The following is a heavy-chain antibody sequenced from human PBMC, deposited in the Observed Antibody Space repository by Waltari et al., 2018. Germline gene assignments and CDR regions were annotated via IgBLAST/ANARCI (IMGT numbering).Heavy chain of an antibody. CDR1: GGTFSSYS. D-gene: IGHD1-26*01. CDR3: ARDFGGSYDY. CDR2: IIPSFGTA. J-gene: IGHJ4*02. V-gene: IGHV1-69*01. Sequence: QVQLVQSGAVGKKPGSSVKVSGKASGGTFSSYSISWVRQAPGQGLEWRGGIIPSFGTANYAQKFQGRVTITADESTSTADMELSSLRSEDTALYYCARDFGGSYDYWGQGTLVTVSS.